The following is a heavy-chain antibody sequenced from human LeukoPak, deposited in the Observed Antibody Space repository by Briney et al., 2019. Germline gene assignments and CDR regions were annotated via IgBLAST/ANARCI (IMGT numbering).Heavy chain of an antibody. CDR1: GFTFSSYW. J-gene: IGHJ4*02. CDR3: ARDGGDIVATITSY. V-gene: IGHV3-7*01. D-gene: IGHD5-12*01. Sequence: PGGSLRLSCAASGFTFSSYWMSWVRQAPGKGLERVANIKQDGSEKYYVDSVKGRFTISRDNAKNSLYLQMNSLRAEDTAVYYCARDGGDIVATITSYWGQGTLVTVSS. CDR2: IKQDGSEK.